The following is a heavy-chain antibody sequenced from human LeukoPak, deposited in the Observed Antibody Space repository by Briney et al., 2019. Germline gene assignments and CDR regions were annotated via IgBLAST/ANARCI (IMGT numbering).Heavy chain of an antibody. V-gene: IGHV4-39*01. CDR1: GGSISSSSYY. J-gene: IGHJ5*02. D-gene: IGHD6-6*01. CDR3: ARQEVQYSSSPDSGWFDP. CDR2: IYYSGST. Sequence: SETLSLTCTVSGGSISSSSYYWGWIRQPPGKGLELIGSIYYSGSTYYNPSLKSRVTISVDTSKNQFSLKLSSVTAADTAVYYCARQEVQYSSSPDSGWFDPWGQGTLVTVSS.